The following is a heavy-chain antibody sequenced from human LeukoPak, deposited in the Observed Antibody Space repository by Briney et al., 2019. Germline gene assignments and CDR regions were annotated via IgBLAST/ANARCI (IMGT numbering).Heavy chain of an antibody. J-gene: IGHJ5*02. Sequence: ASVKVSCKASGYTFTSYDINWVRQATGQGLEWMGGIIPIFGTANYAQKFQGRVTITADESTSTAYMELSSLRSEDTAVYYCARAVTIEENWFDPWGQGTLVTVSS. CDR1: GYTFTSYD. V-gene: IGHV1-69*13. CDR2: IIPIFGTA. D-gene: IGHD3-10*01. CDR3: ARAVTIEENWFDP.